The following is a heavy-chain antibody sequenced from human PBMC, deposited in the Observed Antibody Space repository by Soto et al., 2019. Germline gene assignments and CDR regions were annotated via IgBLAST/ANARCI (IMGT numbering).Heavy chain of an antibody. Sequence: GGSLRLSCAASGLTFNNAWMNWVRQAPGKGLEWVGRIKSKNDGGATEYSAPVKDRFTISRDDSKDTLYLQMNSLKTEDTAVYYCTTDAQWGIWGQGTMVTVSS. D-gene: IGHD2-8*01. CDR2: IKSKNDGGAT. CDR3: TTDAQWGI. J-gene: IGHJ3*02. V-gene: IGHV3-15*07. CDR1: GLTFNNAW.